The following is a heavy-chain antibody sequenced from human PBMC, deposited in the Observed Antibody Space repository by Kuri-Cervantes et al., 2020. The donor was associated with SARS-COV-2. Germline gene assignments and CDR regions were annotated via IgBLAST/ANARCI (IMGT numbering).Heavy chain of an antibody. CDR1: GGSISSSSYY. D-gene: IGHD2-21*01. V-gene: IGHV4-39*07. CDR3: QRASYCGGDCYSDAFDI. Sequence: SETLSLTCTVSGGSISSSSYYWGWIRQPPGKGLEWIGSIYYSGSTYYNPSLKGRVTISVDTSKNQFSLTMRSVTAADTAVYYCQRASYCGGDCYSDAFDIWGQGTMVTVSS. CDR2: IYYSGST. J-gene: IGHJ3*02.